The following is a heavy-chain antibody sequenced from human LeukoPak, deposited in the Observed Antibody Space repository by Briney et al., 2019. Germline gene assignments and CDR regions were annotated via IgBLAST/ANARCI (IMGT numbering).Heavy chain of an antibody. CDR2: INPNSGGT. V-gene: IGHV1-2*02. D-gene: IGHD3-22*01. CDR3: ARDERYDSSGYPFDY. Sequence: ASVKVSCKAPGYTFTGYFIHWVRQAPGQGVEWMGWINPNSGGTNYAQKFQGRVTMTRDTSISTAYMELSRLRSDDTAVYYCARDERYDSSGYPFDYWGQGTLVTVSS. J-gene: IGHJ4*02. CDR1: GYTFTGYF.